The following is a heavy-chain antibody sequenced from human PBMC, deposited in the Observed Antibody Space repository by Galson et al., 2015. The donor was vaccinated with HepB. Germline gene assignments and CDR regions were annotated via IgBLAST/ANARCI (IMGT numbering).Heavy chain of an antibody. V-gene: IGHV3-21*01. J-gene: IGHJ4*02. D-gene: IGHD2-15*01. CDR2: INSGSTSI. CDR3: ARGGGSYNL. CDR1: GFTFSSSA. Sequence: SLRLSCAASGFTFSSSAMNWVRQVPGKGLEWVSSINSGSTSISYGDSMKGRFTISRDNAKNSVYLQMNSLRVEDTAVYYCARGGGSYNLWGQGTLVTVSS.